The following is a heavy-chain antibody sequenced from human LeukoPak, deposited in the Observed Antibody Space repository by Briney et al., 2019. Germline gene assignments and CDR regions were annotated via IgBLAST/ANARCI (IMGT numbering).Heavy chain of an antibody. Sequence: GGSLRLSCAASGFTFDDYGMSWVRQAPGKGLEWVSSISSSSSYIYYADSVKGRFTISRDNAKNSLYLQMNSLRAEDTAVYYCASTWVPDYWGQGTLVTVSS. CDR2: ISSSSSYI. CDR1: GFTFDDYG. V-gene: IGHV3-21*01. CDR3: ASTWVPDY. J-gene: IGHJ4*02. D-gene: IGHD1-1*01.